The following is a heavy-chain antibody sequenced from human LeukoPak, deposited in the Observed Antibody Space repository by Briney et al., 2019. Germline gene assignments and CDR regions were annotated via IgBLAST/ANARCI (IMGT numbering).Heavy chain of an antibody. CDR3: ESILYGYSYGPFHH. Sequence: GGSLRLSCAASGLSFSTYDMTWVRQAPGKGLEWVSYIGSSTRTMYYAESLKGRFIISRDNAKNSLYLQMDSLRAEDTAIYYCESILYGYSYGPFHHWGQGTLVTVSS. CDR2: IGSSTRTM. J-gene: IGHJ4*02. CDR1: GLSFSTYD. V-gene: IGHV3-48*03. D-gene: IGHD5-18*01.